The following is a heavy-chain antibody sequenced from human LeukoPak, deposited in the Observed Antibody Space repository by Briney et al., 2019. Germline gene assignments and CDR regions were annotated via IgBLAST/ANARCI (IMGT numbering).Heavy chain of an antibody. D-gene: IGHD3-16*01. J-gene: IGHJ6*02. Sequence: GGSLRLSCAASGFTFSSHSMNWDRQAPGKGLEWVSSISSSSSYIYYAGSVKGRFTISRDNAKNSLYLQMNSLRAEDTAVYYCARDPFSYYYGMDVWGQGTTVTVSS. CDR1: GFTFSSHS. CDR2: ISSSSSYI. V-gene: IGHV3-21*01. CDR3: ARDPFSYYYGMDV.